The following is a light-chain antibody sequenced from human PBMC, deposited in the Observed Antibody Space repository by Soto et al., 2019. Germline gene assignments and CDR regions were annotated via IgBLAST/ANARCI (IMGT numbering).Light chain of an antibody. CDR2: DAS. V-gene: IGKV3-11*01. CDR3: QQRSNWPPWT. CDR1: QSVRSS. Sequence: EIVMTQSPGTLSVSPGERATLFCRASQSVRSSLAWYQQKPGQAPRLLIYDASNRATGIPARFSGSGSGTDFTLTISSLEPEDFAVYYCQQRSNWPPWTFGQGTKVDI. J-gene: IGKJ1*01.